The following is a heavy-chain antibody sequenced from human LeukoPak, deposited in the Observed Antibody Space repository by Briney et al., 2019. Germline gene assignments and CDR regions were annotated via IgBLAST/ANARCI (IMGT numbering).Heavy chain of an antibody. CDR2: IVGDSSKT. CDR1: GLTSHDYA. CDR3: AKQPYNYYYLDV. D-gene: IGHD1-14*01. V-gene: IGHV3-23*01. J-gene: IGHJ6*03. Sequence: GGSLRISCAISGLTSHDYAMTWVRQAPGKGLEWVSTIVGDSSKTYYAASVRGRFTIPRDNSNYVLFLHMNSLRAEDTAIYYCAKQPYNYYYLDVWGKGTTVTISS.